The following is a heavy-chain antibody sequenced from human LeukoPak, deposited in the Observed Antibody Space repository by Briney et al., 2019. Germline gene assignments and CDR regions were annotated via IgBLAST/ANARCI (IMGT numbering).Heavy chain of an antibody. Sequence: PGRSLRLSCAASGFTFSSYAMHWVRQAPGKGLEWVAVISYDGSNKYYADSVKGRFTISRDNSKNTLYLQMNSLRAEDTAVYYCARTDCSSTSCYSCFDYWGQGTLVTVSS. CDR2: ISYDGSNK. V-gene: IGHV3-30-3*01. J-gene: IGHJ4*02. CDR1: GFTFSSYA. CDR3: ARTDCSSTSCYSCFDY. D-gene: IGHD2-2*01.